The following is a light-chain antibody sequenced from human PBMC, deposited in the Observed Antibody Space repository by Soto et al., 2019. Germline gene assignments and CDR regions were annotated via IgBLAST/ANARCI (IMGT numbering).Light chain of an antibody. V-gene: IGKV1-39*01. CDR2: AAS. CDR1: QTISNY. J-gene: IGKJ5*01. CDR3: QQSYNTPIT. Sequence: DIQMTQSPSSLSASLGDRVTITCRASQTISNYLNWYQQKSGRAPELLVYAASNLQSGVPSRFTGSGSGTHFTLTISGLEPADFATYFCQQSYNTPITCGQGKRREIK.